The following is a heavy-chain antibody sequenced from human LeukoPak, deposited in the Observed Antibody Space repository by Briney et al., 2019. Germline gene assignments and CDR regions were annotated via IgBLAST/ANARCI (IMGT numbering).Heavy chain of an antibody. CDR2: ISGNSGSI. CDR3: AKDPSGSYWTFDY. J-gene: IGHJ4*02. D-gene: IGHD1-26*01. V-gene: IGHV3-9*01. Sequence: SLRLSCAASGFTFDDYAMLWVRQAPGKGLEWVSGISGNSGSIGYADSVKGRFTISRDNSKNTLYLQMNSLRAEDTAVYYCAKDPSGSYWTFDYWGQGTLVTVSS. CDR1: GFTFDDYA.